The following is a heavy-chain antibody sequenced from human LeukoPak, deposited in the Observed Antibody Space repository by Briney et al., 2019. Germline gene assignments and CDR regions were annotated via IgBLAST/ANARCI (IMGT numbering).Heavy chain of an antibody. Sequence: ASVKVSCKASGGTFSSYAISWVRQAPGQGLEWMGGIIPIFGTANYAQKFQGRVTITTDESTSTAYMELSSLRSEDTAVYYCGGGGGIGWYPGKTTLGDYLDYWGREPWSPSPQ. CDR2: IIPIFGTA. CDR3: GGGGGIGWYPGKTTLGDYLDY. D-gene: IGHD3-16*01. V-gene: IGHV1-69*05. CDR1: GGTFSSYA. J-gene: IGHJ4*02.